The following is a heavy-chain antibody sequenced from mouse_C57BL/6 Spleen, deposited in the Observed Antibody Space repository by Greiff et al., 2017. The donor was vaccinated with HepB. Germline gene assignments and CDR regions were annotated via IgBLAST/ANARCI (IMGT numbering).Heavy chain of an antibody. V-gene: IGHV1-80*01. D-gene: IGHD1-1*01. CDR3: ARRGVYYGSSYFDY. CDR2: IYPGDGDT. J-gene: IGHJ2*01. Sequence: VQLQQSGAELVKPGASVKISCKASGYAFSSYWMNWVKQRPGKGLEWIGQIYPGDGDTNYNGKFKGKATLTADKSSRTAYMQLSSLTSEDSAVYFCARRGVYYGSSYFDYWGQGTTLTVSS. CDR1: GYAFSSYW.